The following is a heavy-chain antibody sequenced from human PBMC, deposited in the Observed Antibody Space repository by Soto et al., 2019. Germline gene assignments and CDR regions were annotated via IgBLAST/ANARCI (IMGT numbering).Heavy chain of an antibody. CDR2: IGTAGDT. V-gene: IGHV3-13*01. CDR1: GFTFSSYD. J-gene: IGHJ4*02. CDR3: AKASYDSSGYYQDYFDY. D-gene: IGHD3-22*01. Sequence: EVQLVESGGGLVQPGGSLRLSCAASGFTFSSYDMHWVRQATGKGLEWVSAIGTAGDTYYPGSVKGRFTISRENAKNTLYLQMNSLRAEDTAVYYCAKASYDSSGYYQDYFDYWGQGTLVTVSS.